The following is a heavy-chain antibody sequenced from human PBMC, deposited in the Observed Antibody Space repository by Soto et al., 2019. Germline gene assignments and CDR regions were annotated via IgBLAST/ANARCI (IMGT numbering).Heavy chain of an antibody. CDR1: GYTFTGYY. D-gene: IGHD5-12*01. CDR3: ARGGAYSGYDPDSFDY. Sequence: ASVKVSCKASGYTFTGYYMHWVRQAPGQGLEWMGWINPNSGGTNYAQKFQGRVTMTRDTSISTAYMELSRLRSDDTAVYYCARGGAYSGYDPDSFDYWGQGTLVTVSS. V-gene: IGHV1-2*02. CDR2: INPNSGGT. J-gene: IGHJ4*02.